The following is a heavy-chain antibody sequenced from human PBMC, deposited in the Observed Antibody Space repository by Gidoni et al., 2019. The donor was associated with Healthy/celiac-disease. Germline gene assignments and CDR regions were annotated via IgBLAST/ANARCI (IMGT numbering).Heavy chain of an antibody. CDR1: GFTFSSYS. D-gene: IGHD4-17*01. V-gene: IGHV3-48*02. J-gene: IGHJ4*02. Sequence: EVQLVESGGGLVQPGGSLRLSCAASGFTFSSYSMNWVRQAPGKGLEWVSYISSSSSTIYYADSVKGRFTISRDNAKNSLYLQMNSLRDEDTAVYYCAREEEGYGGNSGQRGPRDYWGQGTLVTVSS. CDR3: AREEEGYGGNSGQRGPRDY. CDR2: ISSSSSTI.